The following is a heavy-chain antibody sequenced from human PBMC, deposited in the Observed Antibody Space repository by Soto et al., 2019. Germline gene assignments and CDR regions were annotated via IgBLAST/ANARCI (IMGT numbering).Heavy chain of an antibody. CDR2: IPAGNGNS. CDR3: ARDLDEDSSPSYNYGMDV. D-gene: IGHD6-6*01. V-gene: IGHV1-3*01. J-gene: IGHJ6*02. CDR1: GYSFASYA. Sequence: ASVKVSCNASGYSFASYAMHWVLQARAQRLDWMGLIPAGNGNSKYSQEFLGRVTIASDTSASTAYLALSGLSSDDTAVDYCARDLDEDSSPSYNYGMDVWRQRPTVTVSS.